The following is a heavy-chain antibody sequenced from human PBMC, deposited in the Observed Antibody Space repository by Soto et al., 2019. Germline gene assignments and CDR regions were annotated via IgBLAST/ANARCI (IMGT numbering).Heavy chain of an antibody. V-gene: IGHV4-59*07. CDR1: GGSISSYY. D-gene: IGHD1-26*01. Sequence: SDTLYLTCGVSGGSISSYYWSWIRQPPGKGLEWIGYIYYSGSTNYNPSLKSRVTISVDTSKNQFSLKLSSVTAADTAVYYCASSHSGSYGDFDYWGQGTLVTVSS. J-gene: IGHJ4*02. CDR2: IYYSGST. CDR3: ASSHSGSYGDFDY.